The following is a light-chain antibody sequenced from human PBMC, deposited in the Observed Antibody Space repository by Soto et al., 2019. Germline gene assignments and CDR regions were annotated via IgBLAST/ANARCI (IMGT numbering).Light chain of an antibody. V-gene: IGKV3-20*01. CDR2: GAS. CDR1: QSVSSTS. J-gene: IGKJ4*01. Sequence: EIVFTQSPGTLSLSPGERATLSCRASQSVSSTSLAWYQQKPGQAPRLLIYGASTRATGIPARFSGSGSGTEFTLTISYLRPEDSAVYFCQQYHDWVTFGGGTKVDIK. CDR3: QQYHDWVT.